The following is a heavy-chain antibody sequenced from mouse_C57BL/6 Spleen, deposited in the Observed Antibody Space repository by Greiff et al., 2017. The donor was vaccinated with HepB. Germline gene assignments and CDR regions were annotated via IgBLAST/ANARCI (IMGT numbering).Heavy chain of an antibody. D-gene: IGHD1-1*02. CDR1: GYAFSSSW. J-gene: IGHJ4*01. Sequence: QVQLQQSGPELVKPGASVKISCKASGYAFSSSWMNWVKQRPGKGLEWIGRIYPGDGDTNYNGKFKGKATLTADKSSSTAYMHLSSLTSEDSAVYCCARGGWLDYAMDYWGQGTSVTVSS. CDR3: ARGGWLDYAMDY. V-gene: IGHV1-82*01. CDR2: IYPGDGDT.